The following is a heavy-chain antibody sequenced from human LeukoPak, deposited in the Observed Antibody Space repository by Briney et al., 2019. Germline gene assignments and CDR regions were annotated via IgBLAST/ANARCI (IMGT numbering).Heavy chain of an antibody. V-gene: IGHV3-23*01. D-gene: IGHD3-3*01. J-gene: IGHJ4*02. Sequence: PGGSLRLSCAASGFTFSNHAMSWVRQTPGKGLEWVSTFSNTGSTYYADSVRGRFTISRDNSKDTLYLHMKSLRADDTAIYYCVKDFYDFWSGFDYWGQGALVTVSS. CDR3: VKDFYDFWSGFDY. CDR2: FSNTGST. CDR1: GFTFSNHA.